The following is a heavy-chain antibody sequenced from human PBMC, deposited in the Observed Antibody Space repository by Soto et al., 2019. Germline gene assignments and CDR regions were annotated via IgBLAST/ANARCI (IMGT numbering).Heavy chain of an antibody. CDR3: ARGGIAAAGTENWFDP. CDR1: GGSFSCYY. CDR2: INHSGST. D-gene: IGHD6-13*01. Sequence: SETLSLTCAVYGGSFSCYYWSWIRQPPGKGLEWIGEINHSGSTNYNPSLKSRVTISVDTSKNQFSLKLSSVTAADTAVYYCARGGIAAAGTENWFDPWGQGTLVTVSS. V-gene: IGHV4-34*01. J-gene: IGHJ5*02.